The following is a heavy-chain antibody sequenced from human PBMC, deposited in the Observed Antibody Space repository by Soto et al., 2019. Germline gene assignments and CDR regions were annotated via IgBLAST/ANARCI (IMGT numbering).Heavy chain of an antibody. J-gene: IGHJ4*02. CDR3: ARTYYDILTGYYGGGWYYFDY. CDR2: IYYSGST. CDR1: GGSISSYY. D-gene: IGHD3-9*01. V-gene: IGHV4-59*01. Sequence: QVQLQESGPGLVKPSETLSLTCTVSGGSISSYYWSWIRQPPGKGLEWIGYIYYSGSTNYNPSLKXXVTISVDTSKXXFXLXXSSVTAADTAVYYCARTYYDILTGYYGGGWYYFDYWGQGTLVTVSS.